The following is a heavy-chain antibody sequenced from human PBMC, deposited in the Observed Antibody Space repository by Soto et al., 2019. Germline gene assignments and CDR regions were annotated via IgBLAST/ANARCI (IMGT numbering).Heavy chain of an antibody. CDR2: ISGSGGIT. Sequence: EVQLLESGGGLVQPGGSLRLSCATSGFTFSSYAMAWFRQAPGKGLEWVSAISGSGGITYHAASVKGRFSISRDNSRNMLYLQMNSLRAEDTAVYYCARAAHYDFWSGYYYMDVWGIGTTVTVSS. J-gene: IGHJ6*03. CDR3: ARAAHYDFWSGYYYMDV. V-gene: IGHV3-23*01. CDR1: GFTFSSYA. D-gene: IGHD3-3*01.